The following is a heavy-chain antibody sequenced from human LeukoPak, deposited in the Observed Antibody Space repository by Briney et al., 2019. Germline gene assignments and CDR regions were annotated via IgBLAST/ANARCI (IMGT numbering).Heavy chain of an antibody. J-gene: IGHJ4*02. V-gene: IGHV3-64*02. D-gene: IGHD5-12*01. CDR1: GLTFSTYA. CDR3: ARDCYSGQRWDYFDY. Sequence: PGGSLRLSCAASGLTFSTYAMHWVRQAPGKGLEYVSDISGRGGETHYVDSVKGRFTISRDNSKNTLYLQMDSLRAEDMAVYYCARDCYSGQRWDYFDYWGQGTLVTVSS. CDR2: ISGRGGET.